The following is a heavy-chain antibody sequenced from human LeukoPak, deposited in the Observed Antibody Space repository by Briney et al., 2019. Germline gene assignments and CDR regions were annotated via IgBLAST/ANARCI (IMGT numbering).Heavy chain of an antibody. J-gene: IGHJ6*04. CDR2: IKPDEGEK. D-gene: IGHD3-10*02. CDR3: AELGITMIGGV. CDR1: RFTFSSDW. V-gene: IGHV3-7*01. Sequence: GGSLRLSCAASRFTFSSDWMIWVRQAPGKGLEWVANIKPDEGEKYYADSVKGRFTISRDNAKNSLYLQMNSLRAEDTAVYYCAELGITMIGGVWGKGTTVTISS.